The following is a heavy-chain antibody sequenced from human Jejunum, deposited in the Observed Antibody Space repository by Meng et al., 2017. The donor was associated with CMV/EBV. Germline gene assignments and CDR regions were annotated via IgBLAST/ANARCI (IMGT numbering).Heavy chain of an antibody. CDR1: EYTFIGYY. J-gene: IGHJ4*02. D-gene: IGHD5-24*01. Sequence: CKPSEYTFIGYYINWVRQAPGQGLEWMGRINPNSGATNYAQNFQGRVTMTRDTSISTAYMELSSLKSDDTAFYFCARSETQLYFDYWGQGTLVTVSS. V-gene: IGHV1-2*06. CDR3: ARSETQLYFDY. CDR2: INPNSGAT.